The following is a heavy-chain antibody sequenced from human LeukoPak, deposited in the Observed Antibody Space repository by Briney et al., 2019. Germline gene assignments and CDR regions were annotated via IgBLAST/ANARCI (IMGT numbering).Heavy chain of an antibody. Sequence: GGSLRLSCAASGFTFDDYAMHWVRQPPGKGLEWVSGISWNSGSIGYADSVKGRFTISRDNAKNSLYLQMNSLRAEDTALYYCAKDTGYYYDSSNYWVWGQGTLVTVSS. V-gene: IGHV3-9*01. CDR1: GFTFDDYA. CDR2: ISWNSGSI. J-gene: IGHJ4*02. D-gene: IGHD3-22*01. CDR3: AKDTGYYYDSSNYWV.